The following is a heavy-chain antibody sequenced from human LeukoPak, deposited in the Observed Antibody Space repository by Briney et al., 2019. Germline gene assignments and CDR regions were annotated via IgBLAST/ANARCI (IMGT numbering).Heavy chain of an antibody. CDR2: ISSNGGST. D-gene: IGHD1-26*01. CDR3: ARVRSGSYDY. J-gene: IGHJ4*02. V-gene: IGHV3-64*01. Sequence: GGSLRLSCAASGFTFSSYAMHWVRQAPGKGLEYVSAISSNGGSTYYANSVKGRFTISRDNSKNTLYLQMGSLRAEDMAVYYCARVRSGSYDYWGQGTLVTVSS. CDR1: GFTFSSYA.